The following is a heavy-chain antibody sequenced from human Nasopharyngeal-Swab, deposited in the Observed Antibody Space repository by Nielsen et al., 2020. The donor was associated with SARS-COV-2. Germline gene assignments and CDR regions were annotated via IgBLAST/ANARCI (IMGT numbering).Heavy chain of an antibody. J-gene: IGHJ6*03. CDR2: TYYRSKWYN. D-gene: IGHD2-2*01. V-gene: IGHV6-1*01. CDR3: ARARRTDIVVVPAAPRGYYMDV. Sequence: SQTLSLTCAIPGDSVSSNSAAWNWIRLSPSRGLEWLGRTYYRSKWYNDYAVTVKSRITINPDTSKNQFSLQLNSVTPEDTAVYYCARARRTDIVVVPAAPRGYYMDVWGKGTTVTVSS. CDR1: GDSVSSNSAA.